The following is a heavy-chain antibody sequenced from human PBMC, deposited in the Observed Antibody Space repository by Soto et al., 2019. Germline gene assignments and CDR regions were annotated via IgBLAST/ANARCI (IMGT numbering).Heavy chain of an antibody. Sequence: PSETLSLTCTVSGGSISSYYWSCIRQPPGKGLEWIGYIYYSGSTNYNPSLKSRVTISVDTSKNQFSLKLSSVTAADTAVYYCARVVRGVMIWYFDLWGRGTLVT. J-gene: IGHJ2*01. CDR3: ARVVRGVMIWYFDL. CDR1: GGSISSYY. D-gene: IGHD3-10*01. V-gene: IGHV4-59*01. CDR2: IYYSGST.